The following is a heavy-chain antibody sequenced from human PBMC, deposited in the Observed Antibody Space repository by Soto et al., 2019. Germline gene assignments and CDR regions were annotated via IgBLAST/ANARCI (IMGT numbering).Heavy chain of an antibody. CDR2: ISGSGGST. CDR1: GSTFSSYA. V-gene: IGHV3-23*01. CDR3: AKSRVNYYGSGSLPETNNYYYYYDMDA. J-gene: IGHJ6*03. D-gene: IGHD3-10*01. Sequence: HPGGSLRLSCAASGSTFSSYAMSWVRQAPGKGLEWVSAISGSGGSTYYADSVKGRFTISRDNSKNTLYLQMNSLRAEDTAVYYCAKSRVNYYGSGSLPETNNYYYYYDMDACGNETPSPVAS.